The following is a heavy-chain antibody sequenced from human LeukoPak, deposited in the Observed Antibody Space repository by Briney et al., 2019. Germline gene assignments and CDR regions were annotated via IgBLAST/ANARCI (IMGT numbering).Heavy chain of an antibody. Sequence: SETLSLTCTVSGGSISSYYWSWIRQPPGKGLEWIGYIYYSGSTNYNPSLKSRVTISVDTSKNQFSLKLSSVTAADTAVYYCAREGSSWYYFDYWGQGTLVTVSS. V-gene: IGHV4-59*12. J-gene: IGHJ4*02. CDR2: IYYSGST. D-gene: IGHD6-13*01. CDR1: GGSISSYY. CDR3: AREGSSWYYFDY.